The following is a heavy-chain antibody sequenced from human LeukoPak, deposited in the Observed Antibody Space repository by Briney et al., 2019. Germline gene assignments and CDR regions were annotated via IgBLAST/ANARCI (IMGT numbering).Heavy chain of an antibody. CDR1: GGSFSGYY. J-gene: IGHJ4*02. V-gene: IGHV4-34*01. Sequence: SETLSLTCAVYGGSFSGYYWSWIRQPPGKGLEWMGEINHSGNTNYNPSLKSRVTISVDTSKNQFSLELSSVTAADTAVYYCARRPMDYDSSGYYDYWGQGTLVTVSS. D-gene: IGHD3-22*01. CDR3: ARRPMDYDSSGYYDY. CDR2: INHSGNT.